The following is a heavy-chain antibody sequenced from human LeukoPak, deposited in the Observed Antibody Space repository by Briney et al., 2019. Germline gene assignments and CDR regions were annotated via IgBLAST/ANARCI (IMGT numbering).Heavy chain of an antibody. D-gene: IGHD6-13*01. CDR3: AKGYSSTRDYFDY. V-gene: IGHV3-9*03. CDR1: GFTFDDYA. Sequence: GGCLRLSCAASGFTFDDYAMHWVRQAPGKGLEWVSGISWNSGSIGYADSVKGRFTISRDNAKNSLYLQMNSLRAEDMALYYCAKGYSSTRDYFDYWGQGTLVTVSS. CDR2: ISWNSGSI. J-gene: IGHJ4*02.